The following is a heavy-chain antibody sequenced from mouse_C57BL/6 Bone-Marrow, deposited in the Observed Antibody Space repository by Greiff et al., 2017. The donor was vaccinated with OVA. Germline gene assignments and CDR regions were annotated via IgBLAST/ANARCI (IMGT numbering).Heavy chain of an antibody. V-gene: IGHV5-15*01. CDR1: GFTFSDYG. D-gene: IGHD2-12*01. J-gene: IGHJ4*01. CDR2: ISNLAYSI. Sequence: EVKVVESGGGLVQPGGSLKLSCAASGFTFSDYGMAWVRQAPRKGPEWVAFISNLAYSIYYADTVTGRFTISRENAKNTLYMEMSSLRTEDTAMYYCARHRSNDEGYAMDYWGQGTSVTVSS. CDR3: ARHRSNDEGYAMDY.